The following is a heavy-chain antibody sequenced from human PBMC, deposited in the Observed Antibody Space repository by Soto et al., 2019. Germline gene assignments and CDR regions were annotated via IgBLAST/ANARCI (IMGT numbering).Heavy chain of an antibody. J-gene: IGHJ6*02. Sequence: EVQLVESGGGLVQPGRSLRLSCAASGFTFDDYAMHWVRQAPGKGLEWASGISWNSGSIGYADSVKGRFTISRDNAKNSLYLQMNSLRAEDTALYYCAKDRYSYLGMDVWGQGTTVTVSS. CDR3: AKDRYSYLGMDV. D-gene: IGHD5-18*01. CDR1: GFTFDDYA. V-gene: IGHV3-9*01. CDR2: ISWNSGSI.